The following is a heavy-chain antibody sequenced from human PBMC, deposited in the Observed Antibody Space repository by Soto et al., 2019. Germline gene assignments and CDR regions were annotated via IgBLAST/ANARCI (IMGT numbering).Heavy chain of an antibody. CDR1: GFTFGSFL. Sequence: HPGGSLRLSCGVSGFTFGSFLMGWVRRAPGKGLEWVANINQDGIEKYYVDSVKGRFTISRDNPRNSLYLQMDTLRVEDTAVYFCARQIRGLTPNWFDPWGQGPLVTVSS. CDR2: INQDGIEK. V-gene: IGHV3-7*01. CDR3: ARQIRGLTPNWFDP. J-gene: IGHJ5*02.